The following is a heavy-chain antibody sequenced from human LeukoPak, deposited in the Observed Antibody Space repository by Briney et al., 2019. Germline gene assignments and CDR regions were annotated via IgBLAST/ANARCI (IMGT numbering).Heavy chain of an antibody. CDR3: ARGGTVVIADY. J-gene: IGHJ4*02. CDR1: GGSISSYY. CDR2: IYYSGST. D-gene: IGHD3-22*01. Sequence: SETRSLTCPVSGGSISSYYWSWIRQPPGKGLEWIGYIYYSGSTNYNPSLKSRVTLSVDTSKNQFSLKLSSVTAEDTAVYYCARGGTVVIADYWRQGTLVRVSS. V-gene: IGHV4-59*01.